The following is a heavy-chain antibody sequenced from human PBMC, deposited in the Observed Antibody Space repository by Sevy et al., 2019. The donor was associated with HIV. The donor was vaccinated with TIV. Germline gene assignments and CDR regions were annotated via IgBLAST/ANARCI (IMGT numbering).Heavy chain of an antibody. CDR2: ISYDGSNK. Sequence: GGSLRLSCAASRFTFSSYGMHWVRQAPGKGLEWVAVISYDGSNKYYAYSVKGRFTISRDNSKNTLYLQMNSLRAEDTAVYYCAKDPSGSYQTFDYWGQGTLVTVSS. CDR1: RFTFSSYG. D-gene: IGHD1-26*01. CDR3: AKDPSGSYQTFDY. J-gene: IGHJ4*02. V-gene: IGHV3-30*18.